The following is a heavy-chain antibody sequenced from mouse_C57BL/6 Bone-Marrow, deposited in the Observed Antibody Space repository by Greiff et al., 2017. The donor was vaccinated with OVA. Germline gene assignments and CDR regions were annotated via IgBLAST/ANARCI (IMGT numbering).Heavy chain of an antibody. CDR1: GFTFSSYA. CDR2: ISDGGSYT. V-gene: IGHV5-4*03. Sequence: DVKLVESGGGLVKPGGSLKLSCAASGFTFSSYAMSWVRQTPEKRLEWVATISDGGSYTYYPDNVKGRFTISRDNAKNNLYLQMSHLKSEDTAMYYCARAINAMDYWGQGTSVTVSS. J-gene: IGHJ4*01. CDR3: ARAINAMDY.